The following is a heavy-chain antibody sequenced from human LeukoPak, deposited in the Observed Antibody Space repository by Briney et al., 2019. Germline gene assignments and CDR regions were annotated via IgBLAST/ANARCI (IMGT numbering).Heavy chain of an antibody. CDR2: IYHSGST. V-gene: IGHV4-4*02. J-gene: IGHJ4*02. CDR1: GGSISSSNW. Sequence: PSGTLSLTCAVSGGSISSSNWWSWVRPPPGKGLEWIGEIYHSGSTNYNPSLKSRVTISVDKSKNQFSLELSSVTAADTAVYYCARETPIYYGSGSNFDYWGQGTLVTVSS. CDR3: ARETPIYYGSGSNFDY. D-gene: IGHD3-10*01.